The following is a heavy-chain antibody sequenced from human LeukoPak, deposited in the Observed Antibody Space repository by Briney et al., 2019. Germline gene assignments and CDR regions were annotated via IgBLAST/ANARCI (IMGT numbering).Heavy chain of an antibody. V-gene: IGHV1-8*01. Sequence: ASVKVSCKASGYTFTNYDINWVRLATGQGLEWMGWMSPNSGNTGYAQKFQGRVTMTRNTSVSTAYTDLSSLRSEDTAVYYCARGSSGDYSVSGSAWFDPWGQGTLVTVSS. D-gene: IGHD3-10*01. CDR1: GYTFTNYD. J-gene: IGHJ5*02. CDR3: ARGSSGDYSVSGSAWFDP. CDR2: MSPNSGNT.